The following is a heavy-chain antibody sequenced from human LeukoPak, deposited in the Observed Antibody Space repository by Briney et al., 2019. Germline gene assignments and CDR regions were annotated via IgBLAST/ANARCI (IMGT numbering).Heavy chain of an antibody. Sequence: ASAKVSXKTSGYTFTSYYVHWVRQAPGQGLEWMGHINPQNGISNYAQKFQGRVTMTRDTSITTAYMELSSLTSDDTAIYYCARGQLQKPDFWGPGTLVTVSS. CDR1: GYTFTSYY. CDR3: ARGQLQKPDF. J-gene: IGHJ4*02. V-gene: IGHV1-2*06. CDR2: INPQNGIS.